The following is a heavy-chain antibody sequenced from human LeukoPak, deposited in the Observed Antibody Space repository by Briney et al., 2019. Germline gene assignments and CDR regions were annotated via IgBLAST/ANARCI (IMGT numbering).Heavy chain of an antibody. J-gene: IGHJ4*02. CDR1: GGTFSSYA. Sequence: SVKVSCKASGGTFSSYAISWVRQAPGQGLEWMGRIIPIFGTANYAQKFQGRVTITTDESTSTAYMELNSLRSEDTAVYYCARELVTAIHFYFDYWGQGTLVTVSS. D-gene: IGHD2-21*02. CDR2: IIPIFGTA. CDR3: ARELVTAIHFYFDY. V-gene: IGHV1-69*05.